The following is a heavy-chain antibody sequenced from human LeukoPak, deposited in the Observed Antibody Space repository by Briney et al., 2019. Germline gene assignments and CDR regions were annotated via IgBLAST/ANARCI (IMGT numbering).Heavy chain of an antibody. CDR2: INPSGGST. Sequence: GASVKVSCKASGYTFTSYYMHWVRQAPGQGLEWMGIINPSGGSTSYAQKFQGRVTMTRDTSTSTVYMELSSLRSEDTAVYYCARVESAVASRDYYYYGMDVWGQGTTVTVSS. CDR1: GYTFTSYY. J-gene: IGHJ6*02. D-gene: IGHD6-19*01. V-gene: IGHV1-46*01. CDR3: ARVESAVASRDYYYYGMDV.